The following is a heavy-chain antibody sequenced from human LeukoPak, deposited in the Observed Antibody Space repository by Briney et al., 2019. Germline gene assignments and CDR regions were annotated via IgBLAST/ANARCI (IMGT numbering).Heavy chain of an antibody. V-gene: IGHV3-30*02. CDR1: GFSFSRYG. CDR2: IRYDGSDT. Sequence: SGGSLRLSCAASGFSFSRYGMHWVRQAQGKGLEWVAFIRYDGSDTYVADSLKGRLTVSRDNSKDSLYLQMNSLRTEDTAVYYCAKDLFGDYVWGTYRAMDKWGQGTLVTVSS. D-gene: IGHD3-16*02. J-gene: IGHJ4*02. CDR3: AKDLFGDYVWGTYRAMDK.